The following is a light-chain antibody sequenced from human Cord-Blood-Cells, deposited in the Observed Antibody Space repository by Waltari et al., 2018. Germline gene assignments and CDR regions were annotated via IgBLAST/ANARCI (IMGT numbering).Light chain of an antibody. CDR3: QSYDSSNQV. Sequence: NFMLTQPPSVSESPGKTVTTSCTRRRGRFASNSGQWYQQRPGSAPTTVIYEDNQRPSGVPDRFSGSIDSSSNSASLTISGLKTEDEADYYCQSYDSSNQVFGGGTKLTVL. V-gene: IGLV6-57*03. CDR1: RGRFASNS. J-gene: IGLJ3*02. CDR2: EDN.